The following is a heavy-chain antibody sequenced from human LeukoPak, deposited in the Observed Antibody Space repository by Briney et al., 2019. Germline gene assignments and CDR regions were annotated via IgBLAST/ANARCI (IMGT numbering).Heavy chain of an antibody. V-gene: IGHV3-30*18. Sequence: GGSLRLSCAASGFTFSSNGMHWVRQAPGKGLEWVAFISYDGSTKYYADSVRGRFTISRDNSKNTLYLQMNSLRAEDTTVYYCAKDLSTKWSPDYWGQGTLVTVSS. J-gene: IGHJ4*02. CDR2: ISYDGSTK. CDR1: GFTFSSNG. CDR3: AKDLSTKWSPDY. D-gene: IGHD2-2*01.